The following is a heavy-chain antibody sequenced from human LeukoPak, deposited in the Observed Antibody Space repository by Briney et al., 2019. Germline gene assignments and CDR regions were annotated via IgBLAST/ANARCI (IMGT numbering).Heavy chain of an antibody. Sequence: GGSLRLSCAASGFTFSDYYMSWIRQAPGKGLEWVSYISSSGSTIYYADSVKGRFTISTDNAKNSLYLQMNSLRAEDTAVYYCASDSPYSSSWAYWGQGTLVTVSS. CDR3: ASDSPYSSSWAY. CDR1: GFTFSDYY. V-gene: IGHV3-11*04. CDR2: ISSSGSTI. J-gene: IGHJ4*02. D-gene: IGHD6-13*01.